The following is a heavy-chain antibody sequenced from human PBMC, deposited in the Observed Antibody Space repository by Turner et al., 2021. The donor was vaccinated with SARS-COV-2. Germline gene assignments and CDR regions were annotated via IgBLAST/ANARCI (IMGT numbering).Heavy chain of an antibody. CDR3: ARDILSGPIFDF. CDR2: IHYTGIT. J-gene: IGHJ4*02. V-gene: IGHV4-39*01. Sequence: QLQLQESGPGLVKPSETLSLTCTVSDGSITTYRYYWGWIRQPPGKGLEWMGSIHYTGITYYIPSLKSRVTISIDTSKNQFSLKLSSVTAADTAVYYCARDILSGPIFDFWAQGTLITVSS. D-gene: IGHD3-9*01. CDR1: DGSITTYRYY.